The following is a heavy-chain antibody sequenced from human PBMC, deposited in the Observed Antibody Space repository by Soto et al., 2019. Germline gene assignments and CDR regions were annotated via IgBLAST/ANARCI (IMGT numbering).Heavy chain of an antibody. CDR3: ARDPIVGAMGNWFDP. V-gene: IGHV1-2*02. J-gene: IGHJ5*02. CDR1: GYTFTGYY. CDR2: INPNSGGT. Sequence: RVSVKVSCKASGYTFTGYYMHWVRQAPGQGLEWMGWINPNSGGTNYAQKFQGRVTMTRDTSISTAYMELSRLRSDDTAVYYCARDPIVGAMGNWFDPWGQGTPVTVSS. D-gene: IGHD1-26*01.